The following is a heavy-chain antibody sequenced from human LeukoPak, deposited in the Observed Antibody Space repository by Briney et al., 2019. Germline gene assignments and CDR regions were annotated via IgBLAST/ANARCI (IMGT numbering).Heavy chain of an antibody. V-gene: IGHV1-2*02. CDR1: GYTFTGHY. CDR3: AREFEYNWNY. J-gene: IGHJ4*02. D-gene: IGHD1-20*01. Sequence: ASVKVSCKASGYTFTGHYMHWVRQAPGQGLEWMGWINPNSGGTNYAQKFQGRVTMTRDTSISTAYMELSRLRSDDTAVYYCAREFEYNWNYWGQGTLVTVSS. CDR2: INPNSGGT.